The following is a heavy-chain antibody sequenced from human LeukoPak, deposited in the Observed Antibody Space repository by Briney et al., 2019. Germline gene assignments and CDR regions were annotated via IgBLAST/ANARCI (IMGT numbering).Heavy chain of an antibody. D-gene: IGHD5-12*01. CDR2: IYTSGST. V-gene: IGHV4-61*02. J-gene: IGHJ4*02. Sequence: SETLSLTCTVSGGSISSGSYYWSWIRQPAGKGLEWIGRIYTSGSTNYNPSLKSRVTISVDTSKNQFSLKLSSVTAADTAVYYCARLLLGRGSGYDYHFDYWGQGTLVTVSS. CDR3: ARLLLGRGSGYDYHFDY. CDR1: GGSISSGSYY.